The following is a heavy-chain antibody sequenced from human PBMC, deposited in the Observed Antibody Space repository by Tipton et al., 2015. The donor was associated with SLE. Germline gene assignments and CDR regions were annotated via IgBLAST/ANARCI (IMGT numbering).Heavy chain of an antibody. Sequence: TLSLTCTVSGGSISSYYWSWIRQPPGKGLEWIGYIYYSGSIYYNPSLMSRITISVDTSKNQYSLKLSSVTAADTAVYFCARRDGLNGFDIWRRGTMVTVSS. CDR2: IYYSGSI. D-gene: IGHD2-21*01. J-gene: IGHJ3*02. V-gene: IGHV4-59*12. CDR1: GGSISSYY. CDR3: ARRDGLNGFDI.